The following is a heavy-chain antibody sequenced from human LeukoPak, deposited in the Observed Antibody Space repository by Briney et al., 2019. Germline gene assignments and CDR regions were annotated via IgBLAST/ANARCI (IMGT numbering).Heavy chain of an antibody. V-gene: IGHV3-30*18. CDR1: GFTFSSYG. CDR3: AKDSGIVVVTANDYLDY. J-gene: IGHJ4*02. CDR2: ISYDGSNK. D-gene: IGHD2-21*02. Sequence: GGSLRLSCAASGFTFSSYGMHWVRQAPGKGLEWVAVISYDGSNKYYADSVKGRFTISRDNSKNTLYLQMNSLRAEDTAVYYCAKDSGIVVVTANDYLDYWGQGTLVTVSS.